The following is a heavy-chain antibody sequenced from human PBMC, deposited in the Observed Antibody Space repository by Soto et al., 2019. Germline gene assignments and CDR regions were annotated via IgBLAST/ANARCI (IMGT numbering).Heavy chain of an antibody. V-gene: IGHV3-21*01. CDR1: GFTFSTYS. CDR2: ISGSGNYT. D-gene: IGHD4-4*01. J-gene: IGHJ4*02. CDR3: AREGINNYNEYYFDS. Sequence: GGSLRLSCAASGFTFSTYSMNWVRQAPGKGLEWVSSISGSGNYTHYADFLGGRFTISRDNAKTSLYLQMNSLRAEDTAVYYCAREGINNYNEYYFDSWGQGTVVTVSS.